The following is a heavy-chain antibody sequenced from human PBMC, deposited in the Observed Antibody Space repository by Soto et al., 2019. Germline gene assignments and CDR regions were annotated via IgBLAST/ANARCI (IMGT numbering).Heavy chain of an antibody. V-gene: IGHV3-48*01. D-gene: IGHD7-27*01. J-gene: IGHJ4*02. CDR1: GFTFSSYS. CDR2: ISSSSNTI. Sequence: GGSLRLSCAASGFTFSSYSMNWVRQAPGKGLEWVSYISSSSNTIYYADSVKGRFTISRDNAKNSLYLQMNSLRAEDTAVYYCARDIPTGDLGYWGQGTLVTVSS. CDR3: ARDIPTGDLGY.